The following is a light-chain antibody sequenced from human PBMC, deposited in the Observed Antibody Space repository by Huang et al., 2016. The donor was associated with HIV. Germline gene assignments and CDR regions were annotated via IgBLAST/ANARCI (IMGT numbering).Light chain of an antibody. J-gene: IGKJ2*01. CDR1: QSVLHSSNNKNY. Sequence: DIVMTQPPDSLAVSLGERATINCKSSQSVLHSSNNKNYLAWFQQKPGQPPKLLIYWTSTRESGVPDRCSGSGSGTDFTLTISSLQAEDVAGYYCQQYYSIPYTFGQGTKLEIK. V-gene: IGKV4-1*01. CDR2: WTS. CDR3: QQYYSIPYT.